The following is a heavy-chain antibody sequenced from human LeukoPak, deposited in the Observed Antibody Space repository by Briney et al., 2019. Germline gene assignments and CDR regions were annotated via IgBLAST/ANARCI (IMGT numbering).Heavy chain of an antibody. CDR2: IYYSGST. CDR1: GGSISSGGYY. D-gene: IGHD6-13*01. V-gene: IGHV4-31*03. J-gene: IGHJ4*02. CDR3: ARESDSSSWEKFYY. Sequence: SETLSLTCTVSGGSISSGGYYWSWIRQHPGKGLEWIGYIYYSGSTYYNPSLKSRVTISVDTSKNQFSLKLSSVTAADTAVYYCARESDSSSWEKFYYWGQGTLVTVSS.